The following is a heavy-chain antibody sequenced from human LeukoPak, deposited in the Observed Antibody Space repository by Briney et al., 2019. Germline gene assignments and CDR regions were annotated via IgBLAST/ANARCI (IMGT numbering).Heavy chain of an antibody. CDR2: ISSGSTTT. CDR3: ARDEYYSDSETSLRYDY. J-gene: IGHJ4*02. V-gene: IGHV3-11*01. D-gene: IGHD3-10*01. CDR1: GFTFSDYY. Sequence: GGSLRLSCAASGFTFSDYYMSWIRQAPGKGLEWISYISSGSTTTYNADSVKGRFTISRDNTKNSLYLQMNSLRAEDTAVYYCARDEYYSDSETSLRYDYWGQGTLVTVSS.